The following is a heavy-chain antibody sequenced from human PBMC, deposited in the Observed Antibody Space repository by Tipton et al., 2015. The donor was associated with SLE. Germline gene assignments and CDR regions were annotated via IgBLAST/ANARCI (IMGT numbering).Heavy chain of an antibody. D-gene: IGHD3-3*01. J-gene: IGHJ3*02. Sequence: TLSLTCTVSGDSISSYYWDWVRQPAGKGLEWIGRLYTSGSTNYNPSLKSRVTMSVDTSKNQFSLKLISVTAADTAFYYCARALTMSGLVKHTTLDIWGQGKRATVS. CDR1: GDSISSYY. CDR3: ARALTMSGLVKHTTLDI. V-gene: IGHV4-4*07. CDR2: LYTSGST.